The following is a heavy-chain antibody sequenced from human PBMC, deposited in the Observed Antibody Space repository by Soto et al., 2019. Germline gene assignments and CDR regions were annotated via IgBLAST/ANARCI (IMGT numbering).Heavy chain of an antibody. V-gene: IGHV1-69*01. D-gene: IGHD5-12*01. J-gene: IGHJ6*02. Sequence: QVQLVQSGAEVKKPGSSVKVSCKASGGTFSSYAISWVRQAPGQGLEWMGGIIPIFGTANYAQKFQGRVTITADESTSTAYMELSSLRSEDTAVYYCARDEGGYSGYESYRMDVWGQGTTVTVSS. CDR2: IIPIFGTA. CDR3: ARDEGGYSGYESYRMDV. CDR1: GGTFSSYA.